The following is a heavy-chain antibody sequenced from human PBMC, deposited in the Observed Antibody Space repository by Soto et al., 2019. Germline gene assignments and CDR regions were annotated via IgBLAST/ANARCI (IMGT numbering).Heavy chain of an antibody. CDR2: INHSGST. Sequence: QVQLQQWGAGLLQPSETLSLTCAVFGGSFSGYYWSWIRQPPGKGLEWIGEINHSGSTNYNPSLKSRVTISVDKSKNQFSLKLSSVTAADTAVYYCARGGGYYYDSSGYYYWGQGTLVTVYS. CDR1: GGSFSGYY. J-gene: IGHJ4*02. D-gene: IGHD3-22*01. V-gene: IGHV4-34*01. CDR3: ARGGGYYYDSSGYYY.